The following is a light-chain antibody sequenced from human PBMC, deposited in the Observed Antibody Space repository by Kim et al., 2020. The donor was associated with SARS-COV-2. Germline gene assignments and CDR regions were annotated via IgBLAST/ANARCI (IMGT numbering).Light chain of an antibody. CDR3: CSYAGSYV. J-gene: IGLJ1*01. V-gene: IGLV2-23*01. CDR2: EDS. Sequence: SPRQSITISCTGTSSDVGNYNLVSWYQQHPGKAPKLMIYEDSKRPAGVSNRFSGSKSGNTASLTISGLQAEDEADYYCCSYAGSYVFGTGTKVTVL. CDR1: SSDVGNYNL.